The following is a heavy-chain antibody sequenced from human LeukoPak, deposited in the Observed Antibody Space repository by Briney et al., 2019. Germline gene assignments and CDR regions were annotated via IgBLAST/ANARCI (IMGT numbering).Heavy chain of an antibody. CDR2: INPDSGYT. V-gene: IGHV1-2*02. D-gene: IGHD3-16*02. CDR3: VRDRLGSYSLSYYYYGLDV. J-gene: IGHJ6*02. Sequence: GASVKVSCKASGFTFTDRYLHWARQAPGQGLEWMGWINPDSGYTNSAQRFQGRVTMTSDTSISIAYMELSGLRLDDTAVYYCVRDRLGSYSLSYYYYGLDVWGQGTTVIVS. CDR1: GFTFTDRY.